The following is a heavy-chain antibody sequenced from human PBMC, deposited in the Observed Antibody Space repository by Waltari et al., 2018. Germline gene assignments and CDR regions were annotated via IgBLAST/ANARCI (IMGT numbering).Heavy chain of an antibody. V-gene: IGHV1-69-2*01. CDR2: SGPEDGEK. D-gene: IGHD3-3*01. Sequence: EVQLVQSGAEVKKPGATVKISCKVSGYTFTDYYMHWVQQAPGKGLEWMGLSGPEDGEKIYAEKFQGRVTRTAETSTDTAYMELSSLRSEDTAVYYCATGGFWSGYPASPFDSWGQGTLVTVSS. CDR3: ATGGFWSGYPASPFDS. CDR1: GYTFTDYY. J-gene: IGHJ4*02.